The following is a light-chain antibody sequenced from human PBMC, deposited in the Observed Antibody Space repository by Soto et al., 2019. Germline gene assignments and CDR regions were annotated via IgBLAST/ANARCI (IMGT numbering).Light chain of an antibody. Sequence: QSVLTQPPSASGTPGQRVTISCSGSSSNIGSNTVNWYQQLPGTAPKLLIYSNNQRPSGVPDRFSGSRSGTSASLAISGLQYEDEGDYYCAAWDDSLNGRGVFGGGTQLTVL. V-gene: IGLV1-44*01. CDR1: SSNIGSNT. J-gene: IGLJ3*02. CDR3: AAWDDSLNGRGV. CDR2: SNN.